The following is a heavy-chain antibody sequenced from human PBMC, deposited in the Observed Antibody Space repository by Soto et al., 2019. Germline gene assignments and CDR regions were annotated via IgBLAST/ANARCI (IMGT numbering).Heavy chain of an antibody. J-gene: IGHJ4*01. CDR3: AKLGFVLMELYYFHQ. CDR1: GFTFSSYA. CDR2: ISGNSGKT. D-gene: IGHD2-8*01. Sequence: GGSLRLSCTASGFTFSSYAMSWVRQAPGKELEWVSTISGNSGKTNYAESVKGRFSISRDNSKNTVHLQLDSLRAEDTAVYFCAKLGFVLMELYYFHQWGHGTLVTVSS. V-gene: IGHV3-23*01.